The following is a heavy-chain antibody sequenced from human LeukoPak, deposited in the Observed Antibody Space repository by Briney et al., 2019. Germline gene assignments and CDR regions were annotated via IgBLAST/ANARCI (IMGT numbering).Heavy chain of an antibody. CDR1: GFTFSSYG. CDR2: ISSGSTTI. Sequence: GGPLRLSCAASGFTFSSYGLNWVRQAPGKGLEWISYISSGSTTIYYADSVKGRFTISRDNAKNSLYLQMNSLRAEDTAVYYCARGRYCSSTGCYDAFDYWGQGTLVTVSS. D-gene: IGHD2-2*01. J-gene: IGHJ4*02. V-gene: IGHV3-48*01. CDR3: ARGRYCSSTGCYDAFDY.